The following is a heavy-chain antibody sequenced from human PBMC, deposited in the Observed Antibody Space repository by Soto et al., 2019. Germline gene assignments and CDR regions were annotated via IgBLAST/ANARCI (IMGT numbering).Heavy chain of an antibody. D-gene: IGHD4-17*01. CDR2: ISVYNGDT. V-gene: IGHV1-18*01. J-gene: IGHJ4*02. CDR3: ARSGRYYGGHTAY. Sequence: ASVKVSCKASGYTFTNYGFSWVRQAPGQGLELMGWISVYNGDTNFAQKFQARVTLTTDTSTSTAYMELRNLRTDDTAVYYCARSGRYYGGHTAYWGQGTLVTVSS. CDR1: GYTFTNYG.